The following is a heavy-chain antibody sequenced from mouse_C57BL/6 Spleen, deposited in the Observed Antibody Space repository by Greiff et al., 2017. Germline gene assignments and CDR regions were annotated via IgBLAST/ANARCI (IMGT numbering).Heavy chain of an antibody. Sequence: EVQLVESGGDLVKPGGSLKLSCAASGFTFSSYGMSWVRQTPDKRLEWVAPIGSGGSYTYYPDSVKGRITMSRDKAKNTVYMQMSRLRSEDTAMYYCARRDCESGGGVDYWGQGTTLTVSS. D-gene: IGHD2-13*01. J-gene: IGHJ2*01. CDR1: GFTFSSYG. CDR2: IGSGGSYT. CDR3: ARRDCESGGGVDY. V-gene: IGHV5-6*01.